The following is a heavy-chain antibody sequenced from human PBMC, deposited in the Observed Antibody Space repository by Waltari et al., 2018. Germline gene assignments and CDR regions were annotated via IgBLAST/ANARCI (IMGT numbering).Heavy chain of an antibody. CDR1: GFTFSSYA. CDR2: ISYDGSNK. V-gene: IGHV3-30-3*01. CDR3: ARDLVGATTSNY. D-gene: IGHD1-26*01. Sequence: QVQLVESGGGVVQPGRSLRLSCAASGFTFSSYAMPWVRPAPGQAPGKGLEWVAVISYDGSNKYYADSVKGRFTISRDNSKNTLYLQMNSLRAEDTAVYYCARDLVGATTSNYWGQGTLVTVSS. J-gene: IGHJ4*02.